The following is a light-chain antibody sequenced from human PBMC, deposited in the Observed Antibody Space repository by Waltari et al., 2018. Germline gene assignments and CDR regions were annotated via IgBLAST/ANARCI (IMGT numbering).Light chain of an antibody. CDR2: GNS. CDR3: QSYDSSLSGSAV. V-gene: IGLV1-40*01. CDR1: SSNIGAGYA. Sequence: QSVLTQPPSVSGAPGQRVTISCTGSSSNIGAGYAVHWYQQLPGTAPKLLIYGNSNRPSGVPDRFSGSKSGTSASLAITGLQAEDEADYYCQSYDSSLSGSAVFGGGTQLTVL. J-gene: IGLJ7*01.